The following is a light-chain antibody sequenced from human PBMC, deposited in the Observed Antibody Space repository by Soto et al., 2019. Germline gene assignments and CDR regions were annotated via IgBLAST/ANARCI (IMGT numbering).Light chain of an antibody. CDR3: ATWDDSLHGYV. Sequence: QSVLTQPPSASGTPRQRVTISCSGSNSNIGSNTVNWYQQLPGTAPKLRIYSNDQRPSGAPDRFSGSKSGASASLAISGLQSEDEADYYCATWDDSLHGYVFGTGTKVTVL. J-gene: IGLJ1*01. CDR1: NSNIGSNT. CDR2: SND. V-gene: IGLV1-44*01.